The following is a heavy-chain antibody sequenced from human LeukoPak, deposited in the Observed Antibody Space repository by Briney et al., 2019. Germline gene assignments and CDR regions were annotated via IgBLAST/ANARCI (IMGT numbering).Heavy chain of an antibody. Sequence: SETLSLTCTVSGGSISSYYWSWIRQPPGKGLEWIGYIYYSGSTNYNPSLKGRVTISGDTSKNQFSLKLTSVTAADTAVYYCARKEWVPYYFDYWGQGTLVTVSS. CDR2: IYYSGST. CDR3: ARKEWVPYYFDY. V-gene: IGHV4-59*01. CDR1: GGSISSYY. J-gene: IGHJ4*02. D-gene: IGHD3-3*01.